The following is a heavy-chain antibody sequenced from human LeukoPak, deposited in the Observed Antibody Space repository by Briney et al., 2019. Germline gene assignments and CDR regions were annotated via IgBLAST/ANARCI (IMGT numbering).Heavy chain of an antibody. J-gene: IGHJ4*02. V-gene: IGHV4-59*01. D-gene: IGHD6-19*01. CDR1: GGSLSSYY. CDR3: ARDPDSSGWEFDY. CDR2: IYYSGSN. Sequence: SEGLSLTCTVSGGSLSSYYWSWIRQPPGKGLEWIGYIYYSGSNNYNPSLKSRVTRSVDTSKNQFSLKLSSVTAADTAVYYCARDPDSSGWEFDYWGQGTLVTVSS.